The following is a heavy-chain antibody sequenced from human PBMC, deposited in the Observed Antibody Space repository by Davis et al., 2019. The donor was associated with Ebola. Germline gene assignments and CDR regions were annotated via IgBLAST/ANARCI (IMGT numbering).Heavy chain of an antibody. CDR3: ARDRRIVVVVAATLYYYYGMDV. V-gene: IGHV3-11*01. CDR1: GFTFSDYY. Sequence: PGGSLRLSCAASGFTFSDYYMSWIRQAPGKGLEWVSYISSSGSTIYYADSVKGRFTISRDNAKNSLYLQMNSLRAEDTAVYYCARDRRIVVVVAATLYYYYGMDVWGQGTTVTVSS. CDR2: ISSSGSTI. D-gene: IGHD2-15*01. J-gene: IGHJ6*02.